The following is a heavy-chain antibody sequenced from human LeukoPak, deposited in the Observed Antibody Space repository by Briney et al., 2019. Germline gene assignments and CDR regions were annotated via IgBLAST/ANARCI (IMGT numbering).Heavy chain of an antibody. V-gene: IGHV4-34*01. J-gene: IGHJ4*02. CDR2: INHSGST. CDR3: ARGAGRGLLKNIDY. CDR1: GGSFSGYY. D-gene: IGHD2-15*01. Sequence: SETLSLTCAVYGGSFSGYYWSWIRQPPGKGLEWIGEINHSGSTNYNPSLKSRVTISVDTSKNQFSLKLSSVTAADTAVYYCARGAGRGLLKNIDYWGQGTLVTVSS.